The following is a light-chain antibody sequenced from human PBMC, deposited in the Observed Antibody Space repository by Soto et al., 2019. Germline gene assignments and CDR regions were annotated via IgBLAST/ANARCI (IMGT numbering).Light chain of an antibody. V-gene: IGLV2-8*01. CDR3: SSYGGSNTFV. CDR1: SSDVGGFDY. J-gene: IGLJ1*01. CDR2: QVN. Sequence: QSALTQPPSASGSPGQSVTVSCTGTSSDVGGFDYVSWYQQHPGKVPKLLIYQVNRWPSGVPDRFSGSKSGNTASLTVSGLQAEDEADYYCSSYGGSNTFVFGTGTKVTVL.